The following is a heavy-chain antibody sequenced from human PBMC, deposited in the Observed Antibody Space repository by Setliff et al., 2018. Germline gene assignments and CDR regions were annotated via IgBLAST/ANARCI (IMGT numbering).Heavy chain of an antibody. V-gene: IGHV4-61*09. J-gene: IGHJ4*02. CDR3: ARSPSSGSYWNPRPFYSDY. D-gene: IGHD3-10*01. Sequence: KPSETLSLTCAVSGASISSGGYFWTWIRQPAGKGLEWIGHISPDGSTTYNPSLKSRVTISSDTSKNHFSLKVNSVTAADTALYYCARSPSSGSYWNPRPFYSDYWGQGTLVTVSS. CDR1: GASISSGGYF. CDR2: ISPDGST.